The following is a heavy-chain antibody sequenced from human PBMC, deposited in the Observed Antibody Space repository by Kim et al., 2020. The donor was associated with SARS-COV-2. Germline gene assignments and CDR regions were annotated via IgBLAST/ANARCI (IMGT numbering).Heavy chain of an antibody. Sequence: GGSLRLSCAASGFTFSSYGMHWVRQAPGKGLEWVAVISYDGSNKYYADSVKGRFTISRDNSKNTLYLQMNSLRAEDTAVYYCAKELVRFLESYGGMDVWGQGTTVTVSS. D-gene: IGHD3-3*01. CDR1: GFTFSSYG. V-gene: IGHV3-30*18. CDR3: AKELVRFLESYGGMDV. J-gene: IGHJ6*02. CDR2: ISYDGSNK.